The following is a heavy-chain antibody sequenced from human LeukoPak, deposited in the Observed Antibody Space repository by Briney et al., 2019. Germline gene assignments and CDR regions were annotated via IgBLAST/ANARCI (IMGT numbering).Heavy chain of an antibody. CDR2: IYYSGST. D-gene: IGHD4-17*01. J-gene: IGHJ3*02. CDR3: ARDGTTDDAFDI. V-gene: IGHV4-59*01. Sequence: SETLSLTCAGSGGSISSYYWSWIRQPPGKGLEWIGYIYYSGSTNYNPSLKSRVTISVDTSKSQFSLKLSSVTAADTAVYYCARDGTTDDAFDIWGQGTMVTVSS. CDR1: GGSISSYY.